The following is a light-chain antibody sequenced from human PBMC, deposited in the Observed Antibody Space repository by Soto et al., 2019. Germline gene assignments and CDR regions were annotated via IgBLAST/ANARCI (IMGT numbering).Light chain of an antibody. Sequence: SYELTQPPSVSVAPGQTARISCGGNKIETKTVFWYQQKPGQAPVVVVSDDSVRPSGIPERFSGSTSGGTATLSIIGVEAGDEADYYCQVWDSLSDHHVFGPGTKVTVL. CDR1: KIETKT. CDR2: DDS. J-gene: IGLJ1*01. CDR3: QVWDSLSDHHV. V-gene: IGLV3-21*02.